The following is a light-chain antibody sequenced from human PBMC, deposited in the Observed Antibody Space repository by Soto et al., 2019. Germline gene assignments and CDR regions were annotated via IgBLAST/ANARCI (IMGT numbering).Light chain of an antibody. J-gene: IGKJ1*01. CDR1: QSVSSSS. CDR2: GAS. V-gene: IGKV3-20*01. CDR3: QQYGSSPRT. Sequence: EIVLTQFPDTLSLSPGERATLSCRASQSVSSSSLAWYQQKRGQAPRLLIHGASSRATGIPDRFSGSGSGTDFTLTISRLEPEDFAVYYCQQYGSSPRTFGQGTKLDIK.